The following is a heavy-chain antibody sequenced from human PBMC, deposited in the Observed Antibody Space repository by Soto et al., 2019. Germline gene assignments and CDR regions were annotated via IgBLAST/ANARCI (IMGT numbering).Heavy chain of an antibody. J-gene: IGHJ6*02. CDR3: ARDKVYPWDGMDV. Sequence: EVQLVESGGGLVQPGGSLRLSCAASGFTFSSYEMTWVRQAPGKGLECVSHITSSGSPIFYADSVKGRFTISRDNAKNSLYLQMNRLRAEDTAVYYCARDKVYPWDGMDVWGQGTTVTVSS. CDR2: ITSSGSPI. V-gene: IGHV3-48*03. D-gene: IGHD1-26*01. CDR1: GFTFSSYE.